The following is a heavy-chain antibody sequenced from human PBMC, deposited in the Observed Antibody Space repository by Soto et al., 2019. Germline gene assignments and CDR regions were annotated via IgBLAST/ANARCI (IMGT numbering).Heavy chain of an antibody. D-gene: IGHD5-12*01. CDR1: GYTFTGYY. CDR3: ARHSGYDYVFDY. J-gene: IGHJ4*02. V-gene: IGHV1-2*02. Sequence: GASVKVSCKASGYTFTGYYIHWVRQAPGQGLEWMGWINPNNGDTNYAQKFQGRVSMARDTSTSTAYTELSSLRFDDTAVYYCARHSGYDYVFDYWGQGTLVTAPQ. CDR2: INPNNGDT.